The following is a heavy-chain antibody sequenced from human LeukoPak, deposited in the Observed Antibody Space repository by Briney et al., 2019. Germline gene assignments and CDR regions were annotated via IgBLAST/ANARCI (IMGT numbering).Heavy chain of an antibody. CDR1: GFTFSSYG. J-gene: IGHJ4*02. Sequence: GRSLRLSCAASGFTFSSYGMHWVRQAPGKGLEWVAVISYDGSNKYYADSVKGRFTISRDNSKNTLYLQMSGLRAEDTAVYYCAKGSYGSGNYYYFDYWGQGTLVTVSS. CDR2: ISYDGSNK. D-gene: IGHD3-10*01. V-gene: IGHV3-30*18. CDR3: AKGSYGSGNYYYFDY.